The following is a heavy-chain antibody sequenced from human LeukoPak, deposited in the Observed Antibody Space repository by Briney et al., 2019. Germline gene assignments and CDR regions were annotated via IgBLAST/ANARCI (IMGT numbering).Heavy chain of an antibody. J-gene: IGHJ6*03. CDR2: IYSGGST. V-gene: IGHV3-66*01. Sequence: GGSLRLSCAASGFTFTTYAMSWVRQAPGKGLEWVSVIYSGGSTYYADSVKGRFTISRDNSKNTLYLQMNSLRAEDTAVYYCARGQRYDFWSGYPHLPYYMDVRGKGTTVIVSS. D-gene: IGHD3-3*01. CDR1: GFTFTTYA. CDR3: ARGQRYDFWSGYPHLPYYMDV.